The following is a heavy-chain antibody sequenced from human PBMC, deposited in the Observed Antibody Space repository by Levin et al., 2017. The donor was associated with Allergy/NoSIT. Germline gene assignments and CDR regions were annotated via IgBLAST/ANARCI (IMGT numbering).Heavy chain of an antibody. J-gene: IGHJ6*02. V-gene: IGHV1-2*06. D-gene: IGHD6-19*01. Sequence: GASVKVSCKASGYTFTGYYMHWVRQAPGQGLEWMGRINPNSGGTNYAQKFQGRVTMTRDTSISTAYMELSRLRSDDTAVYYCARDGKPVYSSGWYDGMDVWGQGTTVTVSS. CDR3: ARDGKPVYSSGWYDGMDV. CDR1: GYTFTGYY. CDR2: INPNSGGT.